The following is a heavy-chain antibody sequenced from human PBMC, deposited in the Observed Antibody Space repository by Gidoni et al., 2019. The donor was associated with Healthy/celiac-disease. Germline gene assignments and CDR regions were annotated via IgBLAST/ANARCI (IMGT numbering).Heavy chain of an antibody. V-gene: IGHV4-59*08. CDR2: IYSSGST. D-gene: IGHD5-18*01. Sequence: QVQLQESGPGLVKPSETLSLTCTVPGGSISSYYWSWIRQPPGKGLEWIGYIYSSGSTNYNPSLKSRVTISVDTSKNQFSLKLRSGTAADTAVYYCARHFPFRDTGFDYWGQGTLVTVSS. CDR1: GGSISSYY. J-gene: IGHJ4*02. CDR3: ARHFPFRDTGFDY.